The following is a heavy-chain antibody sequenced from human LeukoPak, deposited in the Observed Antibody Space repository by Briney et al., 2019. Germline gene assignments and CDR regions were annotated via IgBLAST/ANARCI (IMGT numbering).Heavy chain of an antibody. CDR1: GVSISSSNSY. J-gene: IGHJ4*02. Sequence: SETLSLTCTVAGVSISSSNSYWGWIRQPPGKGLEWIGSIYYSGNTYYNASLKSQVSISIDTSKNQFSLKLTSVTAADTAVYYCARQTGSGLFILPGGQGTLVTVSS. CDR2: IYYSGNT. D-gene: IGHD3/OR15-3a*01. CDR3: ARQTGSGLFILP. V-gene: IGHV4-39*01.